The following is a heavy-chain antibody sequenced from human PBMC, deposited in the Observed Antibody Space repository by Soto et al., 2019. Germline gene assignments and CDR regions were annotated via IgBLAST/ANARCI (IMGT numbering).Heavy chain of an antibody. D-gene: IGHD2-21*02. Sequence: GGSLRLSCAASGFTFSSYWMRWVRQAPGKGLVWVSRINSDGSSTSYADSVKGRFTISRDNAKNTLYLQMNSLRAEDTAVYYCARLTHPSRGGNSNYYYGMDVWGQGTTVTVSS. V-gene: IGHV3-74*01. CDR1: GFTFSSYW. CDR2: INSDGSST. J-gene: IGHJ6*02. CDR3: ARLTHPSRGGNSNYYYGMDV.